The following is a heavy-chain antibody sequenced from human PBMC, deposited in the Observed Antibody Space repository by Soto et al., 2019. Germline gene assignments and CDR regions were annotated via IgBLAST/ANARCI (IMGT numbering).Heavy chain of an antibody. Sequence: SETLSLTCTVSGGSISSYYWSWIRQPPGKGLEWIGYIYYSGSTNYNPSLKSRVTISVDTSKNQFSLKLSSVTAADTAVYYCARDKADAMVRWFDPWGQGTLVTVSS. CDR1: GGSISSYY. J-gene: IGHJ5*02. CDR2: IYYSGST. CDR3: ARDKADAMVRWFDP. V-gene: IGHV4-59*01. D-gene: IGHD2-2*01.